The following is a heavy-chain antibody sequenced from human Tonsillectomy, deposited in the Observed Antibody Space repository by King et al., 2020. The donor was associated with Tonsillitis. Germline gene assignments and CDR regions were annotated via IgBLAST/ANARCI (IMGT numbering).Heavy chain of an antibody. CDR3: AKDRQDIVVVPAVKGWFDP. V-gene: IGHV3-23*04. D-gene: IGHD2-2*01. Sequence: VQLVESGGGLVQPGGSLRLSCAASGFTFSSYAMSWVRQAPGKGLEWVSAISGSGGSTYYADSVKGRFTISRDNSKNTLYLQMNSLRAEDTAVYYCAKDRQDIVVVPAVKGWFDPWGQGTLVTVSS. CDR2: ISGSGGST. CDR1: GFTFSSYA. J-gene: IGHJ5*02.